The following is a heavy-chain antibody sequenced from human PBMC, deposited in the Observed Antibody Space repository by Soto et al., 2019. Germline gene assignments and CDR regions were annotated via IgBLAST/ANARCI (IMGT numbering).Heavy chain of an antibody. CDR1: GFSLSTSGVG. J-gene: IGHJ4*02. V-gene: IGHV2-5*02. CDR2: IYWDDDH. CDR3: AREVYSSTHCDS. D-gene: IGHD6-13*01. Sequence: QITLKESGPTLVRPTQPLTLTCTFSGFSLSTSGVGVGWIRQPLGKALEWLALIYWDDDHRNSPSLRTRLTLTNDTSKNQVFLTMTKLAPAYTATYYCAREVYSSTHCDSWGQGTLVTVSS.